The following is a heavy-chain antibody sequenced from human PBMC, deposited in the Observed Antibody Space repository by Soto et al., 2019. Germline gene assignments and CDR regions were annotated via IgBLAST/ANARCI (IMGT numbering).Heavy chain of an antibody. CDR2: INSDGSST. V-gene: IGHV3-74*01. J-gene: IGHJ6*02. CDR3: ARTRGAAARLYGMDV. CDR1: GFTFSSYW. Sequence: EVPLVESGGGLVQPGGSLRLSCAASGFTFSSYWMHWVRQAPGKGLVWVSRINSDGSSTSYADSVKGRFTISRDNATHTLYLQMNSLRAEDTAVYYCARTRGAAARLYGMDVWGQGTTVTVSS. D-gene: IGHD6-6*01.